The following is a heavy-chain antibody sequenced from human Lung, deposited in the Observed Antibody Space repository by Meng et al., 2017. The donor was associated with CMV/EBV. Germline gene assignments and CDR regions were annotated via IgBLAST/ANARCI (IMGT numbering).Heavy chain of an antibody. Sequence: SGVGVGWIRQPPGKALEWLSLIYWNDDKRYIPFLKSRLTITKDTSKNQVVLTMTNMDLVDTATYYCAHRDSITGTSGSLGEYYFDYWGQGTLVTVSS. CDR3: AHRDSITGTSGSLGEYYFDY. D-gene: IGHD1-7*01. V-gene: IGHV2-5*01. CDR1: SGVG. J-gene: IGHJ4*02. CDR2: IYWNDDK.